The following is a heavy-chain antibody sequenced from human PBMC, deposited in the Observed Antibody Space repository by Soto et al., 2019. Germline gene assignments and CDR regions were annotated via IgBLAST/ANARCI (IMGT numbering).Heavy chain of an antibody. CDR2: IIPIFGTA. Sequence: QVQLVQSGAEVKKPGSSVTVSCKASGGTFSSYAISWVRQAPGQGLEWMGGIIPIFGTANYAQKFQGRVTITADESTSTAYMELSSLRSEDTAVYYCARRPYSNYVNYYYYGMDVWGQGTTVTVSS. CDR1: GGTFSSYA. V-gene: IGHV1-69*12. J-gene: IGHJ6*02. CDR3: ARRPYSNYVNYYYYGMDV. D-gene: IGHD4-4*01.